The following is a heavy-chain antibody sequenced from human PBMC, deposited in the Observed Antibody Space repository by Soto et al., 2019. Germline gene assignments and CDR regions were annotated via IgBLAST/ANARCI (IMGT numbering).Heavy chain of an antibody. Sequence: EVQLVESGGDLVKPGGSLRLSCAASGFTFSSYSMNWVRQAPGKGLEWVSSISSSSSYIYYADSVKGRLTISRDHAKNSLDLQMIGRRAEDTGVHYCARDYGDRLPRDSQHWGQGTLVTVSS. J-gene: IGHJ1*01. V-gene: IGHV3-21*01. CDR2: ISSSSSYI. D-gene: IGHD4-17*01. CDR1: GFTFSSYS. CDR3: ARDYGDRLPRDSQH.